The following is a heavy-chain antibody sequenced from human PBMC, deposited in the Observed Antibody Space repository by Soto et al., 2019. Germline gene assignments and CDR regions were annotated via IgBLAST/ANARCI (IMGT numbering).Heavy chain of an antibody. Sequence: GGSLRLSYAASGFTFSSYGMHWVRQAPGKGLEWVAVISYDGSNKYYADSVKGRFTISRDNSKNTLYLQMNSLRAEDTAVYYCAKDLRDVDTAMAYYYYYGMDVWGQGTTVTVSS. J-gene: IGHJ6*02. CDR3: AKDLRDVDTAMAYYYYYGMDV. D-gene: IGHD5-18*01. V-gene: IGHV3-30*18. CDR1: GFTFSSYG. CDR2: ISYDGSNK.